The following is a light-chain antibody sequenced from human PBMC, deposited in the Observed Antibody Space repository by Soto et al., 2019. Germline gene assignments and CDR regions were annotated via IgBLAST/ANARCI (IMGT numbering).Light chain of an antibody. CDR2: GNT. J-gene: IGLJ2*01. V-gene: IGLV1-40*01. CDR1: SSNIGAGYD. CDR3: LFFDSSLSFV. Sequence: QAVVTQPPSVSGAPGQRVTISCTGSSSNIGAGYDVHWYQQLPGRAPKLLTYGNTNRPSGVPDRFSGSKSGTSASLAITGLQAEDEPDYYCLFFDSSLSFVFGGGTKLTVL.